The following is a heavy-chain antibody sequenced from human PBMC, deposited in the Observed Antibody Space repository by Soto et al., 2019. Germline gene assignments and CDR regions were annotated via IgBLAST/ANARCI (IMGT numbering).Heavy chain of an antibody. CDR3: ARGREGAFQNYYGLDV. CDR1: GDCITSGGYY. V-gene: IGHV4-31*03. CDR2: TYFSKTT. Sequence: QVQLQESGPGLVKPSETLSLTCTVSGDCITSGGYYWSWVRHHPGKGLEWIGYTYFSKTTYYNPSLKSRVTISVDASKNQFSLNLSSVTAADTAVYYCARGREGAFQNYYGLDVWGQGTTVTVSS. J-gene: IGHJ6*02.